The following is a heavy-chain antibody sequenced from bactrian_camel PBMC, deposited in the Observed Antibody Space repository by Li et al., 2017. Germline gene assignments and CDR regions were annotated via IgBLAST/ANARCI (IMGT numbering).Heavy chain of an antibody. CDR2: IYTGTGST. CDR3: AADLSPCGSRNPHRLGY. D-gene: IGHD2*01. V-gene: IGHV3S54*01. CDR1: GYIFNHHC. Sequence: HVQLVESGGGTVQAGGSLRLSCAASGYIFNHHCMGWFRQAPGKEREGVAAIYTGTGSTYYADSVKGRFTISQDNAKNTVYLQMSNLKSGDTAMYYCAADLSPCGSRNPHRLGYWGRGTQVTVS. J-gene: IGHJ6*01.